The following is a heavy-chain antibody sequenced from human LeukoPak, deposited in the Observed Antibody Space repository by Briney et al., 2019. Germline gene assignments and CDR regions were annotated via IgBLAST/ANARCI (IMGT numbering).Heavy chain of an antibody. CDR3: ASPCSSTSCYRGDYYYYYGMDV. CDR1: GGTFSSYA. D-gene: IGHD2-2*02. CDR2: IIPILGIA. V-gene: IGHV1-69*04. Sequence: SVKVSCKAPGGTFSSYAISWVRQAPGQGLEWMGRIIPILGIANYAQKFQGRVTITADKSTSTAYMELSRLRSDDTAVYYCASPCSSTSCYRGDYYYYYGMDVWGQGTTVTVSS. J-gene: IGHJ6*02.